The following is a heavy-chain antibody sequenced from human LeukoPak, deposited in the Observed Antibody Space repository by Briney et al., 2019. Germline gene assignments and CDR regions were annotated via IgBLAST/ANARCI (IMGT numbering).Heavy chain of an antibody. CDR3: AKSGGYCTDGICYHFDY. J-gene: IGHJ4*02. V-gene: IGHV3-30*18. CDR1: GFAFDAFG. D-gene: IGHD2-8*01. Sequence: SGGSLRLPCAASGFAFDAFGIHWVRQAPGKGLEWVAVISSDGSKEYYGDSVKGRFTISRDNSKNMLYLQMNSLRAEDSGVYYCAKSGGYCTDGICYHFDYWGQGTLVTVSS. CDR2: ISSDGSKE.